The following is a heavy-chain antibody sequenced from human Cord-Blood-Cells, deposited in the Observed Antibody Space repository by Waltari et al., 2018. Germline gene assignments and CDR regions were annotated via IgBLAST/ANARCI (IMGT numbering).Heavy chain of an antibody. CDR2: IYTSGST. CDR3: ARGSIAARLGWFDP. Sequence: QVQLQESGPGLVKPSETLSPTCTVSGGSISSYYWSWIRQPAGKGLEWIGRIYTSGSTNYNPSLKSRVTMSVDTYKNQFSLKLSSVTAADTAVYYCARGSIAARLGWFDPWGQGTLVTVSS. J-gene: IGHJ5*02. D-gene: IGHD6-6*01. V-gene: IGHV4-4*07. CDR1: GGSISSYY.